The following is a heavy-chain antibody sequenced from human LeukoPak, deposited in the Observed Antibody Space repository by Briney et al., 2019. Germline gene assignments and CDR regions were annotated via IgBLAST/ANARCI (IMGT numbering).Heavy chain of an antibody. CDR1: GFSVNRDY. V-gene: IGHV3-66*01. Sequence: GGSLRLSCAASGFSVNRDYMSWVRQAPGKGLEWVSVIYSGGSTCYADSVKGRFTISRDSSKNTYLQMNSLRAGDTAVYYCARSTYDVLTGYQGAFDLWGQGTMVTVSS. CDR2: IYSGGST. CDR3: ARSTYDVLTGYQGAFDL. D-gene: IGHD3-9*01. J-gene: IGHJ3*01.